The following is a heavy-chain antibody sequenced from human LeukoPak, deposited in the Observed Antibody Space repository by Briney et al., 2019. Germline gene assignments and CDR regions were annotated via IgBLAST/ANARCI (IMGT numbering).Heavy chain of an antibody. J-gene: IGHJ4*02. CDR3: ARDGGTYYDFWSGLLWDYFDY. V-gene: IGHV1-46*01. CDR2: INPSGGST. CDR1: GYTFTSYY. D-gene: IGHD3-3*01. Sequence: ASVKVSCKASGYTFTSYYMHWVRQAPGQGLEWMGIINPSGGSTSYAQKFQGRVTMTRDTSTSTVYMELSSLRSEDTAVYYCARDGGTYYDFWSGLLWDYFDYWGQGTLVTVSS.